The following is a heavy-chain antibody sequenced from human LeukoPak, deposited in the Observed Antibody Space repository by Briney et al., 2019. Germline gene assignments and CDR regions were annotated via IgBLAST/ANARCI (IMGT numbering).Heavy chain of an antibody. CDR3: ARRSSSVVPAASSFDY. CDR1: GGSISSGSYY. V-gene: IGHV4-61*02. D-gene: IGHD2-2*01. Sequence: PSQTLSLTCTVSGGSISSGSYYWSWIRQPAGKGLEWIGRIYTSGSTNYNPSLKSRVTISVDTSKNQFSLKLSSVTAADTAVYYCARRSSSVVPAASSFDYWGQGALVTVSS. J-gene: IGHJ4*02. CDR2: IYTSGST.